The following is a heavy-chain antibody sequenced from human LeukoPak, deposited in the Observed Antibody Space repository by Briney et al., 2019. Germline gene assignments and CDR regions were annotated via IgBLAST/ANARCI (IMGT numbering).Heavy chain of an antibody. CDR2: ISSNGGST. CDR3: ARGYCSGGSCFLDY. J-gene: IGHJ4*02. Sequence: GGSLRLSCAASGFTFSSYAMHWVRQAPGKGLEYVSAISSNGGSTYYANSVKGRFTISRDNSKNTLYLQMGSLRAEDMAVYYCARGYCSGGSCFLDYWGQGTLITVSS. V-gene: IGHV3-64*01. D-gene: IGHD2-15*01. CDR1: GFTFSSYA.